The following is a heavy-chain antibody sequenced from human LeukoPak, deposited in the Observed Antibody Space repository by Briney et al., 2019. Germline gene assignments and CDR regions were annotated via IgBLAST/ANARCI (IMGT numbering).Heavy chain of an antibody. Sequence: SETLSLTCTVSGGSISSSSYYWGWICQPPGKGLEWIGSIYYSGSTYYNPSLKSRVTISVDTSKNQFSLKLSSVTAADTAVYYCARRQLRLGSLDPWGQGTLVTVSS. D-gene: IGHD3-3*01. CDR1: GGSISSSSYY. CDR2: IYYSGST. V-gene: IGHV4-39*01. CDR3: ARRQLRLGSLDP. J-gene: IGHJ5*02.